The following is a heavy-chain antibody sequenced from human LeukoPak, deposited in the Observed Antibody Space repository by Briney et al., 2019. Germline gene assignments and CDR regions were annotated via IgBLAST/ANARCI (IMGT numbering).Heavy chain of an antibody. V-gene: IGHV3-30-3*01. J-gene: IGHJ6*02. CDR3: AIGGPGGDYGMDV. Sequence: GGSLRLSCAVSGFTFSSYAMHWVRQAPGKGLEWVAVISYDGSNKYYADSVKGRFTISRDNSKNTLYLQMNSLRAEDTAVYYCAIGGPGGDYGMDVPGQGTTVTVSS. CDR1: GFTFSSYA. CDR2: ISYDGSNK. D-gene: IGHD4-23*01.